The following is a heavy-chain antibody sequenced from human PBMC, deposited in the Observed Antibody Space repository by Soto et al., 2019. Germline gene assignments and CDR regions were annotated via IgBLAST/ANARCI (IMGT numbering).Heavy chain of an antibody. Sequence: PSETLSLTCSVSGGSISSGGHSWSWIRQPPGKGLEWIGFIYHSGNTYYNPSLRSRVTISVDRSKNQFSLKLNSVTAADTAVYYCARAHYGPSGYYFDSWGQGTLVTVSS. D-gene: IGHD3-22*01. CDR2: IYHSGNT. CDR3: ARAHYGPSGYYFDS. CDR1: GGSISSGGHS. V-gene: IGHV4-30-2*01. J-gene: IGHJ4*02.